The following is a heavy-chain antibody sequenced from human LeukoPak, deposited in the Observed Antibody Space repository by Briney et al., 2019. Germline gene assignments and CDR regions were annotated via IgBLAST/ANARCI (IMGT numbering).Heavy chain of an antibody. V-gene: IGHV3-48*01. J-gene: IGHJ4*02. Sequence: PGGSLRLSCAASGFTFSSYGMHWVRQAPGKGLEWVSYISSSGSTIYYADSVKGRFTVSRDNSKNTVYLQMNSLRAEDTAVYYCAKDSSFFDYWGQGTLVTVSS. CDR3: AKDSSFFDY. CDR2: ISSSGSTI. CDR1: GFTFSSYG.